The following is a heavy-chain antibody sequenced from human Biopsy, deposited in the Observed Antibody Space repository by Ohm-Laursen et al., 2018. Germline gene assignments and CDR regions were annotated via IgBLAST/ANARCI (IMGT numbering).Heavy chain of an antibody. V-gene: IGHV4-59*01. CDR1: GDSISTYY. Sequence: SDTLSLTCAVSGDSISTYYWSWIRQPPGKGLQWIGYIYYTGNTDYNPSLQSRVTISVDTSKNHFSLRLRSMTPADTAMYDCARDRGYYSDRTVPGYFDLWGRGTLVTVSS. D-gene: IGHD3-22*01. CDR3: ARDRGYYSDRTVPGYFDL. CDR2: IYYTGNT. J-gene: IGHJ2*01.